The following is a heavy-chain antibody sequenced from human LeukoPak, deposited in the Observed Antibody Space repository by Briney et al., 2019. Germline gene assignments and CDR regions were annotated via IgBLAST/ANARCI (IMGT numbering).Heavy chain of an antibody. D-gene: IGHD4/OR15-4a*01. J-gene: IGHJ4*02. V-gene: IGHV1-69*05. CDR1: GGTFSSYA. CDR3: ARDGPYGATPYYFDY. Sequence: SVKVSCKASGGTFSSYAINWVRQAPGQGLEWMGGIIPIFGTANYAQKLQGRVTMTTDTSTSTAYMELRSLRSDDTAVYYCARDGPYGATPYYFDYWGQGTLVTVSS. CDR2: IIPIFGTA.